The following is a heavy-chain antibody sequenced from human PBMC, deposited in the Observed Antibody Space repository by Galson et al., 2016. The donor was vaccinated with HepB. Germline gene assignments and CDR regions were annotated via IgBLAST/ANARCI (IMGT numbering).Heavy chain of an antibody. CDR1: GFILTNYW. D-gene: IGHD4-23*01. CDR2: IKEDGSEK. Sequence: SLRLSCAVSGFILTNYWMPWVRQAPGKGLEWVAIIKEDGSEKYYVGSVEGRFTISGDNPKNSVYLQMTSLRAEDTALYYCARVFGADYGGIWYSDLWGRGTLVTVSS. J-gene: IGHJ2*01. V-gene: IGHV3-7*01. CDR3: ARVFGADYGGIWYSDL.